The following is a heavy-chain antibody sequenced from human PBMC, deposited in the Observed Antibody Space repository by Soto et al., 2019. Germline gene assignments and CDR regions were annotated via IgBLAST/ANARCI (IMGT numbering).Heavy chain of an antibody. CDR1: GFTFSSYS. V-gene: IGHV3-48*01. D-gene: IGHD6-13*01. Sequence: PGGSLRLSCAASGFTFSSYSINWVRQAPGKGLEWVSYISSSSSTIYYADSVKGRFTISRDNAKNSLYLQMNSLRAEDTAVYYCASAIAAAGTPYYYYYMDVWGKGTTVTVSS. CDR2: ISSSSSTI. CDR3: ASAIAAAGTPYYYYYMDV. J-gene: IGHJ6*03.